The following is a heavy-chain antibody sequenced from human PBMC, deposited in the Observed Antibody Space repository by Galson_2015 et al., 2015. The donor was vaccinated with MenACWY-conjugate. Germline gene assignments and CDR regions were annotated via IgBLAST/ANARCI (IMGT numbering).Heavy chain of an antibody. CDR3: ARHPPGGRGMDV. Sequence: SGAEVKKPGESLKISCKASGYNFITYWIGWVRQVPGKGLEWVGLISPIDSKTRYSPAFECRVTISADNSITTAYLQWNSLQASDTAMYYCARHPPGGRGMDVWGQGTTVTVSS. CDR1: GYNFITYW. V-gene: IGHV5-51*01. D-gene: IGHD1-26*01. J-gene: IGHJ6*02. CDR2: ISPIDSKT.